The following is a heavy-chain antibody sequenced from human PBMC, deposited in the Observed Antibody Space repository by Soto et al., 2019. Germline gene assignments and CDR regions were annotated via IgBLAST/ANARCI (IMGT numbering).Heavy chain of an antibody. CDR1: GYTFTSYY. CDR2: IIPIGGTT. D-gene: IGHD4-17*01. J-gene: IGHJ3*02. V-gene: IGHV1-46*01. Sequence: ASVKVSCKASGYTFTSYYMHWVRQAPGQGLEWMGMIIPIGGTTSYAQKFQGRVTITTDESTSTAYMELSSLRSEDTAVYYCARDRAVTTSNDAFDIWGQGTMVTVSS. CDR3: ARDRAVTTSNDAFDI.